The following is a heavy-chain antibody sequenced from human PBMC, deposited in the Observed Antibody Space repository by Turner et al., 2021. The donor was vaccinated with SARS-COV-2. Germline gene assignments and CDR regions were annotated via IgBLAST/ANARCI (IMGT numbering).Heavy chain of an antibody. V-gene: IGHV1-24*01. CDR2: FDPEDGET. J-gene: IGHJ4*02. Sequence: VQLVQSGAEVKKPGASVKVSCKVPGYTLTELSMHWARQAPGKGHEWMGGFDPEDGETICAQKFQGKVTMTGNTSTDTAYMELSSLRSEDTAVYYCATDDILTCYYTSFDYWGQGTLVTVSS. CDR3: ATDDILTCYYTSFDY. CDR1: GYTLTELS. D-gene: IGHD3-9*01.